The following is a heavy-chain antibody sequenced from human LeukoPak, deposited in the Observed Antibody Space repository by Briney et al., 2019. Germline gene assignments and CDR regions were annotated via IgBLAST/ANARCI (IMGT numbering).Heavy chain of an antibody. CDR1: GFTFDDYA. D-gene: IGHD2-15*01. V-gene: IGHV3-9*01. J-gene: IGHJ6*02. CDR3: AKDFGEMVAATPLGYYYGMDV. Sequence: GGSLRLSCAASGFTFDDYAMHWVRQAPGKGLEWVSGISWNSGSIGYADSVKGRFTISRDNAKNSLYLQMNSLRAEDTALYYCAKDFGEMVAATPLGYYYGMDVWGQGTTVTVSS. CDR2: ISWNSGSI.